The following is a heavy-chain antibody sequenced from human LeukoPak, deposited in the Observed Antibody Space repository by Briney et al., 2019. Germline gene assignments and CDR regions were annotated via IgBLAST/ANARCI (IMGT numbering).Heavy chain of an antibody. CDR1: GFTFSDYY. V-gene: IGHV3-11*01. CDR2: ISSSGSTI. J-gene: IGHJ3*02. Sequence: PGGSPRLSCAASGFTFSDYYMSWIRQAPGKGLEWVSYISSSGSTIYYADSVKGRFTISRDNAKNSLYLQMNSLRAEDTAVYYCARDSRYRITIFGVATDAFDIWGQGTMVTVSS. CDR3: ARDSRYRITIFGVATDAFDI. D-gene: IGHD3-3*01.